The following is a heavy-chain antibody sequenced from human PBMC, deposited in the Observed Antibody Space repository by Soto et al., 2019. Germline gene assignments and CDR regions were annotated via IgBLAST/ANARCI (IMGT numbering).Heavy chain of an antibody. J-gene: IGHJ6*03. CDR1: GFTFSSYS. V-gene: IGHV3-48*01. Sequence: EVQLVESGGGLVQPGGSLRLSCAASGFTFSSYSMNWVRQAPGKGLEWVSYISSSSSTIYYADSVKGRFTISRDNAKNSLYLQMNSLRAEDTAVYYCARDSGYYYGSGSFADCYYYMDVWGKGTTVTVSS. CDR2: ISSSSSTI. D-gene: IGHD3-10*01. CDR3: ARDSGYYYGSGSFADCYYYMDV.